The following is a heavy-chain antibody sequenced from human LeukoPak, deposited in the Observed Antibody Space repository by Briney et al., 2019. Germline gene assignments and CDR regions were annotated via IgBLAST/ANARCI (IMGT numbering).Heavy chain of an antibody. CDR1: GFTVSSNY. V-gene: IGHV3-66*01. CDR3: ARGGSWWPSDY. J-gene: IGHJ4*02. CDR2: IYSGGRT. Sequence: GGSLRLSCAASGFTVSSNYMSWVRQAPGKGLEWVSVIYSGGRTDYADSVKGRFTISRDNSKNTLSLQMNSLRDEDTAVYYCARGGSWWPSDYWGQGTLVTVSS. D-gene: IGHD2-15*01.